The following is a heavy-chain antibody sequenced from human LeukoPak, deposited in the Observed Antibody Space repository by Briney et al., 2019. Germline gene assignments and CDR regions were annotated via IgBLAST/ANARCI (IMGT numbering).Heavy chain of an antibody. J-gene: IGHJ4*02. CDR3: AKDWIQFNRVFDCFDS. D-gene: IGHD5-18*01. CDR1: GFPFETNA. Sequence: GGSLRLSCATSGFPFETNAMSWVRQAPGKGLEWVATIGNTETFYANSVTGRFTISRDNSKNTVNLQMNRLRVEDTAIYYCAKDWIQFNRVFDCFDSWGQGTLVTVSS. CDR2: IGNTET. V-gene: IGHV3-23*01.